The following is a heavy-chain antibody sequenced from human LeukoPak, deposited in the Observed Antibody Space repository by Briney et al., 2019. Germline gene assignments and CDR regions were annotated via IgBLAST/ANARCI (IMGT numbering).Heavy chain of an antibody. Sequence: ASVKVSCKASGYTFTGYYMHWVRQAPGQGLEWMGWINPNSGGTNYAQKFQGRVTMTRDTSISTAYMELSRLRSDDTAVYYCARAGVYYDSSGYEIDYWGQGTLVTVSS. V-gene: IGHV1-2*02. J-gene: IGHJ4*02. CDR1: GYTFTGYY. D-gene: IGHD3-22*01. CDR2: INPNSGGT. CDR3: ARAGVYYDSSGYEIDY.